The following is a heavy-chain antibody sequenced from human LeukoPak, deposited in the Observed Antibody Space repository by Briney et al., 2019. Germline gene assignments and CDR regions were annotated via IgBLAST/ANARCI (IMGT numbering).Heavy chain of an antibody. CDR2: IIPILGIA. V-gene: IGHV1-69*04. J-gene: IGHJ4*02. Sequence: AASVKVSCTASGGTFSSYAISWVRQAPGQGLEWMGRIIPILGIANYAQKFQGRVTITADKSTSTAYMELTSLTSEDTALYYCARDLILLDYWGQGTLVTVSS. CDR1: GGTFSSYA. CDR3: ARDLILLDY.